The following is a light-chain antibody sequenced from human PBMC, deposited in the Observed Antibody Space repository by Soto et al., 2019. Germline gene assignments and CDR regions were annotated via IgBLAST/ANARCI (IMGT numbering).Light chain of an antibody. CDR3: QQYGSSPWT. V-gene: IGKV3-20*01. CDR2: GAS. CDR1: QSVSSDY. Sequence: DIVLPQSPGTLSLSPGERATLSCRASQSVSSDYLAWYQQKPGQAPRLLIYGASSRATGIPDRFSGSGSGTDFTLTISRLEPEDFAVYYCQQYGSSPWTFGQGTKVDIK. J-gene: IGKJ1*01.